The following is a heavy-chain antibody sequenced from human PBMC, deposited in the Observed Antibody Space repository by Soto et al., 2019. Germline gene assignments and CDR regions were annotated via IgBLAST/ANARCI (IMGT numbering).Heavy chain of an antibody. CDR1: GFTFSGSA. D-gene: IGHD2-21*02. J-gene: IGHJ2*01. CDR2: IRSKANNYAT. Sequence: EVQLVESGGGLVQPGGSLKLSCAASGFTFSGSAMHWVRQASGKGLEWVGRIRSKANNYATVYAASVKGRFTISRDDSKNTGPLQMNSLKTEDPAVYYCARHALQYCGGDCYLLPYFDLWGRGTLVTVSS. V-gene: IGHV3-73*02. CDR3: ARHALQYCGGDCYLLPYFDL.